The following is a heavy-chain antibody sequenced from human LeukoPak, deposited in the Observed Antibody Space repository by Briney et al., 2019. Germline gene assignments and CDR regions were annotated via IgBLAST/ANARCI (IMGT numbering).Heavy chain of an antibody. CDR1: GFTFSRYA. J-gene: IGHJ4*02. CDR3: ANYCSSTSCYSSLSDY. D-gene: IGHD2-2*01. V-gene: IGHV3-23*01. CDR2: ISGSGGST. Sequence: GGSLRLSCAASGFTFSRYAMSWVRQAPGKGLEWVSAISGSGGSTYYADSVKGRFTISRDNSKNTLYLQMNSLRAEDTAVYYCANYCSSTSCYSSLSDYWGQGTLVTVSS.